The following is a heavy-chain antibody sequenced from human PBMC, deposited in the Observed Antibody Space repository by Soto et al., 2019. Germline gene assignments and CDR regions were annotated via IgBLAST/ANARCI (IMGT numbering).Heavy chain of an antibody. V-gene: IGHV1-69*12. J-gene: IGHJ6*02. CDR3: ARENFRTRARFGMDF. CDR2: IIPIFGTA. CDR1: GGTFSSYA. Sequence: QVQLVQSGAEVKKPGSSVKVSCKAYGGTFSSYAISWVRQAPGQGLEWMGGIIPIFGTANYAQKFQGRVTITADESTSTAYMELSSLRSEDTAVYYCARENFRTRARFGMDFWGQPTAVTVSS. D-gene: IGHD3-3*01.